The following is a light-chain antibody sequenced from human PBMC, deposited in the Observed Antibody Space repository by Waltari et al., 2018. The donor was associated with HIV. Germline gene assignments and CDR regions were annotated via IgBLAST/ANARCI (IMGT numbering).Light chain of an antibody. CDR2: QDT. V-gene: IGLV3-25*03. J-gene: IGLJ2*01. Sequence: SYELTQTPSVSVPPGQTAKIMCPGDALPKNYVYWYQQKAGQAPVMIIFQDTKRHSDITARFSASSAGTTATLTISGVQAEDEADYFCQSAHNSDVIFGGGTKLTVL. CDR3: QSAHNSDVI. CDR1: ALPKNY.